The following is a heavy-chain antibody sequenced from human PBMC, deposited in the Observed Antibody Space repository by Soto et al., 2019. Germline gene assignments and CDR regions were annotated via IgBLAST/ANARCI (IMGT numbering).Heavy chain of an antibody. CDR2: ISYDGSNK. V-gene: IGHV3-30*18. CDR3: AKAMVVVTAISGGGGFDK. J-gene: IGHJ3*02. CDR1: GFTFSSYG. Sequence: QVQLVESGGGVVQPGRSLRLSCAASGFTFSSYGMHWVRQAPGKGLECVAVISYDGSNKYCADSVKGRFTISRDNSKNKLYLQMNSLRAEDTAVYYCAKAMVVVTAISGGGGFDKWGQGTLVTVSS. D-gene: IGHD2-21*02.